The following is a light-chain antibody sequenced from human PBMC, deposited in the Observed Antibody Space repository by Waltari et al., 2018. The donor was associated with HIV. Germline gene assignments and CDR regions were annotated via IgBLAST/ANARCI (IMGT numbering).Light chain of an antibody. CDR3: QSYDSSLGAFV. Sequence: QSLPSHPPSVSRVPGQRVTTSCTRSNSNIGPGYNSNCYQQLPGTAPNPLIDGNSNRPSWFPDRFSASKSVPSASLAITGLQAEDEADYYSQSYDSSLGAFVFRTGTKVTVL. V-gene: IGLV1-40*01. CDR2: GNS. CDR1: NSNIGPGYN. J-gene: IGLJ1*01.